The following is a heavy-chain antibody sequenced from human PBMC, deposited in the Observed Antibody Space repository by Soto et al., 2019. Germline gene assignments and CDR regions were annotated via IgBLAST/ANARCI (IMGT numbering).Heavy chain of an antibody. J-gene: IGHJ4*02. CDR1: GYTFTSYG. CDR2: ISAYNGNT. Sequence: QVQLVQSGAEVKKPGASVKVSCKASGYTFTSYGISWVRQAPGQGLEWMGWISAYNGNTNYAQKLQGRVSMTTDTSTSTAYMERRSLRSDDTAVYDCAREAAVIAAAGVLDYWGQGTLVTVSS. CDR3: AREAAVIAAAGVLDY. D-gene: IGHD6-13*01. V-gene: IGHV1-18*01.